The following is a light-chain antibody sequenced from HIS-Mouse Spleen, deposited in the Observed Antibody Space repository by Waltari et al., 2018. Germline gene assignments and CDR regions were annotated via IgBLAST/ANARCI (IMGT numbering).Light chain of an antibody. Sequence: IQMTQSPSTLSASVGDRVTITCRASQSISSWLAWYQQKPGKAPKLLIYKASSLESGVPSRFSGSGSGTEFTLTISSLQPDDFATYYCQQYNSYLSTFGPGTKVDIK. J-gene: IGKJ3*01. CDR3: QQYNSYLST. CDR1: QSISSW. CDR2: KAS. V-gene: IGKV1-5*03.